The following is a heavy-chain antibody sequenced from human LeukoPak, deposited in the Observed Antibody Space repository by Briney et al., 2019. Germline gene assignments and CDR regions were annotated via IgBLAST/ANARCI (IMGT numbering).Heavy chain of an antibody. CDR3: ARAGRGSYYKGIIFDY. CDR1: GGSISSYY. Sequence: KPSETLSLTCTVSGGSISSYYWSWIRQPPGKGLEWIGYIYYSGSTNYNPSLKSRVTISVDTSKNQFSLKLSSVTAADTAVYYCARAGRGSYYKGIIFDYWGQGTLVTVSS. V-gene: IGHV4-59*01. D-gene: IGHD1-26*01. CDR2: IYYSGST. J-gene: IGHJ4*02.